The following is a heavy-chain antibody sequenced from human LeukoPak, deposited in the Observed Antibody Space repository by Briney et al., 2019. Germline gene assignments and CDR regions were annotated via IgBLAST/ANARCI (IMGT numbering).Heavy chain of an antibody. CDR3: ARETRQRGYCSGGSCYMWSNWFDP. Sequence: SVKVSCKAPGGTFSSYAISWVRQAPGQGLEWMGGIIPIFGTANYAQKFQGRVTITADESTSTAYMELSSLRSEDTAVYYCARETRQRGYCSGGSCYMWSNWFDPWGQGTLVTVSS. V-gene: IGHV1-69*13. D-gene: IGHD2-15*01. CDR1: GGTFSSYA. J-gene: IGHJ5*02. CDR2: IIPIFGTA.